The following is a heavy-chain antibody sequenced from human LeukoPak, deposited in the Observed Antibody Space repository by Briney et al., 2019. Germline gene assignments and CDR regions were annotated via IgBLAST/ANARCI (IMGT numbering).Heavy chain of an antibody. CDR1: GFTFSSYA. CDR2: ISGSGGST. V-gene: IGHV3-23*01. CDR3: AKGGPTGSNYFDF. D-gene: IGHD1-26*01. Sequence: GGSLRLSCAASGFTFSSYAMSWVRQAPGKGLEWVSAISGSGGSTYYADSVKGRFTVSRDNSKTTLYLQMNSLRADDTAVYYCAKGGPTGSNYFDFWGQGALVTVSS. J-gene: IGHJ4*02.